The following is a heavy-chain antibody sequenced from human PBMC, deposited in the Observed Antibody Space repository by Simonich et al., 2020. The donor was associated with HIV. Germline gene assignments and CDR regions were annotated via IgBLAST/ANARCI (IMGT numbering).Heavy chain of an antibody. V-gene: IGHV4-34*01. CDR3: ASVRFELGGSDFDY. Sequence: VQLQQWGAGLLKPSETLSLTCAVYGGSFSGYYWSWIRQPPGKGLEWLGEINHGGNAKYNPALKIRVTISVDTSKNQFSLKLSSVTAADTAVYYCASVRFELGGSDFDYWGQGTLVTVSS. J-gene: IGHJ4*02. CDR1: GGSFSGYY. D-gene: IGHD7-27*01. CDR2: INHGGNA.